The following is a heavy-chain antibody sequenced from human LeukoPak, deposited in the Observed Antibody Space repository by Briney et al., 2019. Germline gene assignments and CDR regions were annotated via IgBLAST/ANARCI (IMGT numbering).Heavy chain of an antibody. CDR1: GGSISSYY. CDR3: ARYLGGYDTVTYYFDY. V-gene: IGHV4-59*08. CDR2: IYYSGST. D-gene: IGHD3-9*01. J-gene: IGHJ4*02. Sequence: KPSETLSLTCTVSGGSISSYYWSWIRQPPGKGLEWIGYIYYSGSTNYNPSPKSRVTISVDTSKNQFSLKLSSVTAADTAVYYCARYLGGYDTVTYYFDYWGQGTLVTVSS.